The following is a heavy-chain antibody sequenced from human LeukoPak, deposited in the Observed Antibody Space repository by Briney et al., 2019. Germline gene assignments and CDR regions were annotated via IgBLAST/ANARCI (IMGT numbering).Heavy chain of an antibody. D-gene: IGHD1-26*01. Sequence: GGSLRLSCAASGFTFSRSWMHWVRQAPGKGLVWVSRINSDGSSTSYADSAKGRFTISRDNAKNTLYLQMSSLRAEDTAMYYCARDKGFWAYSGSYFDYWGQGNLVTVSS. V-gene: IGHV3-74*01. CDR1: GFTFSRSW. CDR2: INSDGSST. CDR3: ARDKGFWAYSGSYFDY. J-gene: IGHJ4*02.